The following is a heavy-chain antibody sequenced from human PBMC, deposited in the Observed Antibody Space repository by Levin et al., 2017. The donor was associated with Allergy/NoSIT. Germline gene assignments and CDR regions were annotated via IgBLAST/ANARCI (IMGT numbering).Heavy chain of an antibody. CDR1: GFTFDVYA. Sequence: GGSLRLSCAASGFTFDVYAMHWVRQAPGKGLEWVSGISWNSGSIGYADSVKGRFTISRDNAKNSLYLQMNSLRAEDTALYYCAKDGSPGPIWGSYRNIGNDAFDIWGQGTMVTVSS. V-gene: IGHV3-9*01. CDR2: ISWNSGSI. D-gene: IGHD3-16*02. J-gene: IGHJ3*02. CDR3: AKDGSPGPIWGSYRNIGNDAFDI.